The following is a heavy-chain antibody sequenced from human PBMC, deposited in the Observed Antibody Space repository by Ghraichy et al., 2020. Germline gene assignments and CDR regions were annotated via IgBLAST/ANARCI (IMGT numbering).Heavy chain of an antibody. CDR2: MNPNSGNT. J-gene: IGHJ5*02. D-gene: IGHD1-7*01. V-gene: IGHV1-8*02. CDR3: ARAGITGTKSVGGWFDP. Sequence: ASVKVSCKASGYTFTSYDINWVRQATGQGLEWMGWMNPNSGNTGYAQKFQGRVTMTRNTSISTAYMELSSLRSEDTAVYYCARAGITGTKSVGGWFDPWGQGNLVTVSS. CDR1: GYTFTSYD.